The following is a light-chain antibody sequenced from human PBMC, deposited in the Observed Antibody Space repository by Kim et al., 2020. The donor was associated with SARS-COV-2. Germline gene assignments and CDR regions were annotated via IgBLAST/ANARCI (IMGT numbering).Light chain of an antibody. CDR3: TSHANDNYV. J-gene: IGLJ1*01. Sequence: PGQAFTISFSRTSPDFTTYNYVSWYQQHPGKAPKLIIYEITKRPSGVPDRFSGSKSGDTASLTVSGLQAEDEADYYCTSHANDNYVFGTGTKVTVL. V-gene: IGLV2-8*01. CDR2: EIT. CDR1: SPDFTTYNY.